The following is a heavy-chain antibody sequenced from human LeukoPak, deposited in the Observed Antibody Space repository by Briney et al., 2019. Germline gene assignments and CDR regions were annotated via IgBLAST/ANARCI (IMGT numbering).Heavy chain of an antibody. J-gene: IGHJ6*02. Sequence: PSETLSLTCTVSGASIRSYYWSWIRQPPGKGLEWIGDIYYSGSTNYSPSLKSRVTISVDTSKSQFSLKLTSVTAADTAVYYCARDRSSSHHYYYGMDVWGQGTTVTVSS. CDR1: GASIRSYY. D-gene: IGHD6-6*01. V-gene: IGHV4-59*01. CDR3: ARDRSSSHHYYYGMDV. CDR2: IYYSGST.